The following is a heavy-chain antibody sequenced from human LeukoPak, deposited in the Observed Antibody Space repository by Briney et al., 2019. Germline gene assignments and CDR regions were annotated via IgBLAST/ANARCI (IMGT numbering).Heavy chain of an antibody. CDR2: ISGSGGST. D-gene: IGHD2-2*02. Sequence: GSLRLSCAASGFTFSSYAMSWVRQAPGKGREWVSAISGSGGSTYYADSVKGRFTISRDNSKNTLYLQMNSLRAEDTAVYYCAKVYYYYYYYMDVWGKGTTVTVSS. J-gene: IGHJ6*03. CDR1: GFTFSSYA. V-gene: IGHV3-23*01. CDR3: AKVYYYYYYYMDV.